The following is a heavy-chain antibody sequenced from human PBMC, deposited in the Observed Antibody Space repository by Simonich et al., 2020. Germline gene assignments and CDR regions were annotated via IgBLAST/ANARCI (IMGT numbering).Heavy chain of an antibody. V-gene: IGHV3-33*01. Sequence: QVQLVESGGGVVQPGRSLRLSCAASGFTFSGYGMHWVRQAPGKGLEWVAVIWYDESNKYYADSVKCRFTISRDNSKNTLYLQMNSLRAEDTAVYYCARERAAAGEAFDYWGQGTLVTVSS. J-gene: IGHJ4*02. CDR2: IWYDESNK. CDR3: ARERAAAGEAFDY. CDR1: GFTFSGYG. D-gene: IGHD6-13*01.